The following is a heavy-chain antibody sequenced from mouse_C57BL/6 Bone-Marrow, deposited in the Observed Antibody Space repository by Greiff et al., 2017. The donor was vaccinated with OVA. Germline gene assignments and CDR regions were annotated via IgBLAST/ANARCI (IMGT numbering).Heavy chain of an antibody. V-gene: IGHV1-63*01. CDR1: GYTFTNYW. J-gene: IGHJ2*01. CDR2: IYPGGGYT. D-gene: IGHD2-3*01. Sequence: VQVVESGAELVRPGTSVKMSCKASGYTFTNYWIGWAKQRPGHGLEWIGDIYPGGGYTNYNEKFKGKATLTADKSSSTAYMQFSSLTSEDSAIYYCARRRYDDGYMDYWGQGTTLTVSS. CDR3: ARRRYDDGYMDY.